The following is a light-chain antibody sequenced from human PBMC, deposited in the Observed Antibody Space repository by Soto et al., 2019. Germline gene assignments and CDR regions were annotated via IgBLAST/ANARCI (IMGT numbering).Light chain of an antibody. CDR1: QGIRNY. CDR2: AAS. J-gene: IGKJ5*01. Sequence: DIQMTQSPSSLSASVGDRVTITCRTSQGIRNYLAWYQQKPGKVPKLLIYAASTLQSGVPSRFSGSGSGTDFTLTISSLQPEDVATYSCQKYNSAPFFTFGQGTRLEIK. V-gene: IGKV1-27*01. CDR3: QKYNSAPFFT.